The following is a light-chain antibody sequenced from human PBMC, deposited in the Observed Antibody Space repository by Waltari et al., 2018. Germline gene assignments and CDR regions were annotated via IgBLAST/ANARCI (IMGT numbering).Light chain of an antibody. CDR2: AVS. CDR3: SSYAGSSKGV. J-gene: IGLJ2*01. Sequence: QSALTQPASVSGSPGQSITIPSPGTSSDVGNYKSVTWYQQPPGKAPKLMIYAVSKRPSGVSDRFSGSKSGDMASLTISGLQPEDEAEYFCSSYAGSSKGVFGGGTKVTVL. CDR1: SSDVGNYKS. V-gene: IGLV2-23*02.